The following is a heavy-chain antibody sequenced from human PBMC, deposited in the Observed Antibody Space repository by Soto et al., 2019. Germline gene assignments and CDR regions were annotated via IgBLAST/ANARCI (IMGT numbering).Heavy chain of an antibody. V-gene: IGHV1-2*02. CDR3: AREGSADYGSYGVDV. Sequence: ASVKVSCKASGFADYYIHWVRQAPGQGLEWLGWVNPSSGGTNYAQKFQGRVAMTRDTFISTAYMELSRLQSDDTAVYYCAREGSADYGSYGVDVWGQGTTVTVSS. CDR1: GFADYY. CDR2: VNPSSGGT. D-gene: IGHD4-17*01. J-gene: IGHJ6*02.